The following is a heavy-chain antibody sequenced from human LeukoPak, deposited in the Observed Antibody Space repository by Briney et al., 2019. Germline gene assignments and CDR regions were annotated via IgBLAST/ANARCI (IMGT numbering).Heavy chain of an antibody. CDR3: TRADTGRLHGLDI. CDR2: INGEGSSA. Sequence: GGSLRLSCAASRFTFSSYWMHWVRQGPGKGLLWVSRINGEGSSAYYADSVKGRFTISRDNANNTLYLQMNSLRDEDTAVYYCTRADTGRLHGLDIWGQGTRVTVSS. D-gene: IGHD5-18*01. V-gene: IGHV3-74*01. J-gene: IGHJ3*02. CDR1: RFTFSSYW.